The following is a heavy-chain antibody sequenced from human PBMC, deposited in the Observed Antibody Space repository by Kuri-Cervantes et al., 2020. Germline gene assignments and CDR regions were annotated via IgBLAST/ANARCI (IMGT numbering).Heavy chain of an antibody. CDR2: ISSSSNTI. CDR1: GFTFSDYY. J-gene: IGHJ4*02. V-gene: IGHV3-11*04. Sequence: LSLTCAASGFTFSDYYMNWIRQAPGKGLEWVSYISSSSNTIYYADSVKGRFTVSRDNAKNSLYLQMNSLRDEDTAVYYCAREGPPSSGSCFDYWGQGTLVTVSS. CDR3: AREGPPSSGSCFDY. D-gene: IGHD1-26*01.